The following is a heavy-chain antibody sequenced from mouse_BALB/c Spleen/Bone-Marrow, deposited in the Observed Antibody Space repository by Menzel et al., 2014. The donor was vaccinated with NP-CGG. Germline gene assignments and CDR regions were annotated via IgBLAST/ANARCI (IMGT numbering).Heavy chain of an antibody. CDR3: ASALGGAY. D-gene: IGHD4-1*01. CDR2: IHYSGST. Sequence: VQLQQSGPDLVKPSQLLSLTCTVTGYSITSGYSWRWIRQFPGNKLEWMGYIHYSGSTNYNPSLKSRISITRDTSKNQFFLQLNSVTTEDTATYYCASALGGAYWGQGTLVTVSA. V-gene: IGHV3-1*02. CDR1: GYSITSGYS. J-gene: IGHJ3*01.